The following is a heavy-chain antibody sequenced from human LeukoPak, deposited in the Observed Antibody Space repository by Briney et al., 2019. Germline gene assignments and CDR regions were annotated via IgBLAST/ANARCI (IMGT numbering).Heavy chain of an antibody. V-gene: IGHV3-74*01. D-gene: IGHD3-10*01. CDR2: INSDGTIT. J-gene: IGHJ4*02. Sequence: GGSLRLSCAASGFTFSSYWMHWVRQAPGEGLVWVSLINSDGTITNYADSVKGRFTISRDNAKNSLYLQMNSLRAEDTAVYYCTSGGSGSYYTMRRFDYWGQGTLVTVSS. CDR1: GFTFSSYW. CDR3: TSGGSGSYYTMRRFDY.